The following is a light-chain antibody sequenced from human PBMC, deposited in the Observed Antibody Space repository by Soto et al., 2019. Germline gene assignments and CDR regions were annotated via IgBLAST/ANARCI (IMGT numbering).Light chain of an antibody. CDR2: EVS. J-gene: IGLJ1*01. V-gene: IGLV2-18*01. CDR1: SSDVGSYNR. CDR3: SLYTSSSTSV. Sequence: QSALTQPPSVSGSPGQSVTISCTGTSSDVGSYNRVSWYQQPPGTAPKLMIYEVSNRPSGVPDRFSGSKSGNTASLTISGLQAEDEADYYCSLYTSSSTSVFGTGTQLTVL.